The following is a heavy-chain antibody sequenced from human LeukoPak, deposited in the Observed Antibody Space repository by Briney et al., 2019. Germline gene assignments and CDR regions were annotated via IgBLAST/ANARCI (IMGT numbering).Heavy chain of an antibody. CDR3: ARKMTYAFDI. J-gene: IGHJ3*02. Sequence: SETLSLTCTVSGGSISSYYWSWIRQPPGKGLEWIGYIYYSGSTNYNPSLKSRVTISVDTSKNQFSLKLSSVTAADTAVYYCARKMTYAFDIWGQGTMVTVSS. CDR1: GGSISSYY. V-gene: IGHV4-59*12. CDR2: IYYSGST.